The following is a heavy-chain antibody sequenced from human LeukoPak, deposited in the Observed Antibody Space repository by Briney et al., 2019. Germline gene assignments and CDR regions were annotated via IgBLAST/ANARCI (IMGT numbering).Heavy chain of an antibody. CDR1: GFTVSSNY. CDR3: ARDQGHNWNDLDAFDI. D-gene: IGHD1-1*01. Sequence: GSLRLSCAASGFTVSSNYMSWVRQAPGKGLEWVSVIYSGGSTYYADSVKGRFTISRDNSKNTLYLQMNSLRAEDTAVYYCARDQGHNWNDLDAFDIWGQGTMVTVSS. V-gene: IGHV3-66*01. J-gene: IGHJ3*02. CDR2: IYSGGST.